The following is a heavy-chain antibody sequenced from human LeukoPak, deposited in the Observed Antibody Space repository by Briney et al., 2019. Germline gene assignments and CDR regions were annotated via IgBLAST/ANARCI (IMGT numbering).Heavy chain of an antibody. CDR2: IYTSGST. Sequence: SETLSLTCTVSGGSLSSYYWSWVRQPAGKGLEWIGRIYTSGSTNYNPSLKSRVTMSVDTSKNQFSLKLSSVTAADTAVYYCARQVLTGYRGWFDPWGQGTLVTVSS. V-gene: IGHV4-4*07. J-gene: IGHJ5*02. CDR3: ARQVLTGYRGWFDP. CDR1: GGSLSSYY. D-gene: IGHD3-9*01.